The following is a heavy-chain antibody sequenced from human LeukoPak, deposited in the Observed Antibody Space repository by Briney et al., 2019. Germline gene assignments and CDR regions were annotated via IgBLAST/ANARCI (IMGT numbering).Heavy chain of an antibody. CDR2: ISSSSSYI. Sequence: PGGSLRLSSAASGFTFSSYSMNWVRQAPGKGLEWVSSISSSSSYIYYADSVKGRFTISRDNAKNSLYLQMNSLRAEDTAVYYCARGGIAAAVAAFDIWGQGTMVTVSS. V-gene: IGHV3-21*01. D-gene: IGHD6-13*01. CDR3: ARGGIAAAVAAFDI. J-gene: IGHJ3*02. CDR1: GFTFSSYS.